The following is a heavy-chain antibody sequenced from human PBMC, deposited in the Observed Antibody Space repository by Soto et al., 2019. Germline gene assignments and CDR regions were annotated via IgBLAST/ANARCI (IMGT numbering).Heavy chain of an antibody. CDR2: ISSSGRTI. CDR3: ARPSGIIVAHNDFDF. V-gene: IGHV3-48*04. D-gene: IGHD2-21*01. Sequence: PGGSLRLSCEAFGFTFSTYTMNWVRQAPGKGLEWVSYISSSGRTISYADPVKGRFSISRDNAKNSLYLQMNSLRGEDTAVYYCARPSGIIVAHNDFDFWGQGTLVTVSS. J-gene: IGHJ4*02. CDR1: GFTFSTYT.